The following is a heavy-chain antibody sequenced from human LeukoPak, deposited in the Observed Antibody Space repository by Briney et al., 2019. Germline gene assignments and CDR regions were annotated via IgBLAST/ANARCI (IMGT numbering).Heavy chain of an antibody. CDR1: GGSISSYY. CDR3: SREGRWLQLGFDY. D-gene: IGHD5-24*01. J-gene: IGHJ4*02. CDR2: IYSSGST. V-gene: IGHV4-59*01. Sequence: KASETLSLTCTVSGGSISSYYWSWIRQPPGKGLEWIGYIYSSGSTNYNPSLKSRVTISVDTSKSQFSLKLSSVTAADTAVYFCSREGRWLQLGFDYWGRGTLVTVSS.